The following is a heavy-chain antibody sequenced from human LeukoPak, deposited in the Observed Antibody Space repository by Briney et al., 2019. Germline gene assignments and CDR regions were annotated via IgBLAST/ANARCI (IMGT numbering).Heavy chain of an antibody. CDR2: ISGDGGSA. V-gene: IGHV3-23*01. J-gene: IGHJ4*02. D-gene: IGHD5-24*01. Sequence: GGSLRLSCAASGFSFSSYATSWVRQAPGRGLEWVSLISGDGGSADFTDSVKGRFTISRDNSKQTLYLQMNTLGAEDTAVYYCAKGDAYSSAVFVDYWGQGTLVTVSS. CDR1: GFSFSSYA. CDR3: AKGDAYSSAVFVDY.